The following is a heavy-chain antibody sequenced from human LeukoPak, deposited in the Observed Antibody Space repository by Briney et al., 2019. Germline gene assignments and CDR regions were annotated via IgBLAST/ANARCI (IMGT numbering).Heavy chain of an antibody. D-gene: IGHD1-14*01. CDR3: ARVISGTWLWF. Sequence: ASVKVSCKASGGTFSSYAISWVRQALGQGLDWMGRIIPTLEIANYAQKFQVRITITADKSTSTAYMELSSLRPEDTAVYYCARVISGTWLWFWGQGTLVTVSS. V-gene: IGHV1-69*04. CDR2: IIPTLEIA. CDR1: GGTFSSYA. J-gene: IGHJ4*02.